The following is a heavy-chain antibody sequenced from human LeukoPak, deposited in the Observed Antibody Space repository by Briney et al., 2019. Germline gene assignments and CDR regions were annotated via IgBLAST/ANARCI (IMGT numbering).Heavy chain of an antibody. CDR3: ARDQRYFDWSLSYDY. CDR2: ISAYNGNT. CDR1: GYTFTSYG. Sequence: ASVKVSCKASGYTFTSYGISWVRQAPGQGLEWMGWISAYNGNTNYAQKLQGRVTMTTDTSTSTAYMELRSLRSEDTAVYYCARDQRYFDWSLSYDYWGQGTLVTVSS. D-gene: IGHD3-9*01. J-gene: IGHJ4*02. V-gene: IGHV1-18*01.